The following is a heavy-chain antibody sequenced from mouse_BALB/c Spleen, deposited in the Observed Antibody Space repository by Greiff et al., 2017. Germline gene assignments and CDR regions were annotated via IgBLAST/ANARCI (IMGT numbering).Heavy chain of an antibody. CDR3: ARHLYDGYTYAMDY. CDR1: GFTFSSYA. CDR2: LSSGGRYT. D-gene: IGHD2-3*01. Sequence: EVQRVESGGGLVKPGGSLKLSCAASGFTFSSYAMSCVRQTPEKRLEWVATLSSGGRYTYYPDSVKGRFTISRDNAKNTLYLQMSSLRSEDTAMYYCARHLYDGYTYAMDYWGQGTSVTVSS. V-gene: IGHV5-9-3*01. J-gene: IGHJ4*01.